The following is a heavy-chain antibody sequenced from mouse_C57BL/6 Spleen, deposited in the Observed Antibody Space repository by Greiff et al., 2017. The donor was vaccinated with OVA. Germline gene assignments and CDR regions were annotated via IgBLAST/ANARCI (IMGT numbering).Heavy chain of an antibody. D-gene: IGHD1-1*02. Sequence: QVQLQQSGAELVRPGSSVKLSCKASGYTFTSYWMHWVKQRPIQGLEWIGNIDPSDSETHYNQKFKDKATLTVDKSSSTAYMQLSSLTSEDSAVYYFARCDWYSFYAMGYLGQGTSVTVPS. J-gene: IGHJ4*01. CDR3: ARCDWYSFYAMGY. CDR2: IDPSDSET. CDR1: GYTFTSYW. V-gene: IGHV1-52*01.